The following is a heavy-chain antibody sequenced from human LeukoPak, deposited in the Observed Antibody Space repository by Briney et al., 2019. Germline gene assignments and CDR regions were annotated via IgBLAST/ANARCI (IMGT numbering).Heavy chain of an antibody. J-gene: IGHJ3*02. V-gene: IGHV3-23*01. CDR2: ITGSGGST. CDR1: GFTFSSYA. CDR3: AKDYYGPGNYYNAFDI. Sequence: HTGGSLRLPCAGSGFTFSSYAMSWVRQAPGKGLEWVSGITGSGGSTYYADSVKGRFTMSRDNSKNTLYLQMNSLRAEDTAVYYCAKDYYGPGNYYNAFDIWGQGTMVTVSS. D-gene: IGHD3-10*01.